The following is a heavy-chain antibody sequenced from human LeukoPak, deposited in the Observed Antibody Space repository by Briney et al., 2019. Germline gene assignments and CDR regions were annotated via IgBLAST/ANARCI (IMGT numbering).Heavy chain of an antibody. CDR2: ISWNSGSI. J-gene: IGHJ1*01. CDR3: AQQVGYCSSGSCYFTY. Sequence: GRSLRLSCAASGFTFDDYAMHWVRQAPGKGLEWVSGISWNSGSIGYADSVKGRFTISRDKSKNTLSLQMNSLRAEDTAVYYCAQQVGYCSSGSCYFTYWGQGTLVTVSS. V-gene: IGHV3-9*01. CDR1: GFTFDDYA. D-gene: IGHD2-15*01.